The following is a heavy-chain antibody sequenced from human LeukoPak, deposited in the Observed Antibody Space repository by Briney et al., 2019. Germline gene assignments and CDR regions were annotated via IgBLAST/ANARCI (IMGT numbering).Heavy chain of an antibody. CDR3: ARSPIAAAGNDWFDP. CDR2: KSYDGSNK. Sequence: PGGSLRLSCAASGFTFSSYAMHWVRQAPGKGLEWVAVKSYDGSNKYYADSVKGRFTISRDNSKNTLYLQMNSLRAEDTAVYYCARSPIAAAGNDWFDPWGQGTLVTVSS. V-gene: IGHV3-30*01. CDR1: GFTFSSYA. D-gene: IGHD6-13*01. J-gene: IGHJ5*02.